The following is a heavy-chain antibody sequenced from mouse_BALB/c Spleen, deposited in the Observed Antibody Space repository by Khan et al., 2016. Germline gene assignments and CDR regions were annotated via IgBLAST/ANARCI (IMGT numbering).Heavy chain of an antibody. J-gene: IGHJ2*01. D-gene: IGHD1-1*01. CDR1: GFNIKDTY. CDR2: NDPANGNS. CDR3: ARRGPIYYYCSSYGY. Sequence: VQLQQPGAELVKPGASVKLSCTASGFNIKDTYMHWVKQRPEQGLEWIGRNDPANGNSKYDPKFQGKATIIVDKSSNTAYLQLSSLTSVDTAGYYCARRGPIYYYCSSYGYWGQGTTLTVSS. V-gene: IGHV14-3*02.